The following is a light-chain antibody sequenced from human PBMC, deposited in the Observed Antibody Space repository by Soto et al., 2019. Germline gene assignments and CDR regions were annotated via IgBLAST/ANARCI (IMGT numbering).Light chain of an antibody. CDR3: QQYGSSPPYT. Sequence: EIVLTQSPGILSLSPGERATLSCRASQSVSSSYLAWYQQKPGQAPRLLIYGASNRATGIPDRFSASGSKTNFTLTIGRLEPEDLAVYYCQQYGSSPPYTFGQGIKLEIK. V-gene: IGKV3-20*01. J-gene: IGKJ2*01. CDR1: QSVSSSY. CDR2: GAS.